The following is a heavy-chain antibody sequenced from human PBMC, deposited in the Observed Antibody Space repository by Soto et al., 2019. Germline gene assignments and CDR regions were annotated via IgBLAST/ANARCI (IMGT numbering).Heavy chain of an antibody. V-gene: IGHV3-74*01. D-gene: IGHD6-19*01. CDR2: INTVGTIT. J-gene: IGHJ3*02. CDR3: AGDLIDVAGGDI. Sequence: EVQLVESGGGLVQPGGSLRLSCAASGFTFSNYWMHWVRQAPGKGLVWVSRINTVGTITNYADSVKGRFTISRDNARDTVYLQMNSLRAEDTAVFYCAGDLIDVAGGDIWGQGTLVTVSS. CDR1: GFTFSNYW.